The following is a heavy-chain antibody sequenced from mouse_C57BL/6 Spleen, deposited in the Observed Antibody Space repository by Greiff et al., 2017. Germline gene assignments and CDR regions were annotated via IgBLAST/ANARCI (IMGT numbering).Heavy chain of an antibody. CDR3: ARGDCDGFAY. D-gene: IGHD1-1*01. CDR1: GYTFTDYY. CDR2: IYPGSGNT. J-gene: IGHJ3*01. V-gene: IGHV1-76*01. Sequence: VKLLESGAELVRPGASVKLSCKASGYTFTDYYINWVKQRPGQGLEWIARIYPGSGNTYYNEKFKGKATLTADKSSSTAYMQLSSLTSEDSAVYFCARGDCDGFAYWGQGTLVTVSA.